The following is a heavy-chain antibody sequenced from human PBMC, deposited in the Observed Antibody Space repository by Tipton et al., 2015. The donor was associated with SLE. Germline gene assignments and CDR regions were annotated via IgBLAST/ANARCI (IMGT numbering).Heavy chain of an antibody. CDR2: IYYRGST. J-gene: IGHJ3*01. V-gene: IGHV4-39*01. D-gene: IGHD2-15*01. Sequence: LRLSCTVSGGSISSSSYYWGWIRQPPGKGLEWIGNIYYRGSTYYNLPLRSRVSISVDTSKNPFSLKLSYVTAADTAVYFCATTGGYCSANSCASDSFDFWGHGTMVTVSS. CDR1: GGSISSSSYY. CDR3: ATTGGYCSANSCASDSFDF.